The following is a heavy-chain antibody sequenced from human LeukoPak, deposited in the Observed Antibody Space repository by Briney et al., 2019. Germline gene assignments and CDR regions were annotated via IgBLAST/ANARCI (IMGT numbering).Heavy chain of an antibody. CDR1: GFTFSNYE. D-gene: IGHD2-2*01. CDR2: ISSSGSTI. CDR3: ARDSTAYCSSTSCYETTECNFDY. J-gene: IGHJ4*02. Sequence: SGGSRRLSCAAAGFTFSNYEMNRVRQAPGKGLGWVSYISSSGSTIYYADSVKGTFTIPRDNTKNSAYPQINSLRAEDTAVYYCARDSTAYCSSTSCYETTECNFDYWGQGTLVTASS. V-gene: IGHV3-48*03.